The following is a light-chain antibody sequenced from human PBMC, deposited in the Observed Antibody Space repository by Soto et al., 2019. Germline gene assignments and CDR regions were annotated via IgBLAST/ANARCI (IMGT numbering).Light chain of an antibody. CDR2: WAS. CDR3: QQSYSTPIT. CDR1: QSVLFSSNNKNY. J-gene: IGKJ5*01. V-gene: IGKV4-1*01. Sequence: DIVMTQSPDSLAVSLGERGTINCKSSQSVLFSSNNKNYLAWYQQKPGQPPKLLIYWASTRESGVPNRFSGSGSGTDFTLTISSLQAEDVAVYYCQQSYSTPITFGQGTRLEIK.